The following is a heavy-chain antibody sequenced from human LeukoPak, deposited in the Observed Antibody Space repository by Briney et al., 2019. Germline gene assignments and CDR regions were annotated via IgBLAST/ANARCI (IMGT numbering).Heavy chain of an antibody. CDR1: GGSISSYY. CDR3: ARDGRGLRYSYGYEFYWFDP. CDR2: IYYSGST. D-gene: IGHD5-18*01. Sequence: MPSETLSLTCTVSGGSISSYYWSWIRQPPGKGLEWIGYIYYSGSTNYNPSLKSRVTISVDTSKNQFSLKLSSVTAADTAVYYCARDGRGLRYSYGYEFYWFDPWGQGTLVTVSS. V-gene: IGHV4-59*12. J-gene: IGHJ5*02.